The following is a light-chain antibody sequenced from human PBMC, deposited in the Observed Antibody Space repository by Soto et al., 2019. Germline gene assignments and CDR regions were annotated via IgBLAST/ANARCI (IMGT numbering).Light chain of an antibody. CDR2: AAS. J-gene: IGKJ4*01. Sequence: DIQLTPSPSFLSASVGDRVTITCRASQGISSYLAWYQQKPGKAPKLLIYAASTLQSGVPSRFIGSGSGTEFTLTIRKLQPEDFASYYYQQLNSSPFTLGGGAKAEIQ. CDR1: QGISSY. V-gene: IGKV1-9*01. CDR3: QQLNSSPFT.